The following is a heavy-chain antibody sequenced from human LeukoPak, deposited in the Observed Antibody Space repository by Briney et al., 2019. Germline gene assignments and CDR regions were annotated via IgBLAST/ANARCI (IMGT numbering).Heavy chain of an antibody. CDR1: GFTFSSYA. CDR3: ARERGRVVVIPYYFDY. V-gene: IGHV3-23*01. J-gene: IGHJ4*02. D-gene: IGHD3-22*01. Sequence: GGSLRLSCAASGFTFSSYAMSWVRQAPGKGLEWVSAISGSGGSTYYADPVKGRFTISRDNSKNTLYLQMNSLRAEDTAVYYCARERGRVVVIPYYFDYWGQGTLVTVSS. CDR2: ISGSGGST.